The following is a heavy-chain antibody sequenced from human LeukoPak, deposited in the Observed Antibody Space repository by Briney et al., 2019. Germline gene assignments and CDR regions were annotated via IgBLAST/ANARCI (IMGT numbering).Heavy chain of an antibody. J-gene: IGHJ4*02. V-gene: IGHV3-74*01. CDR1: GFTLSSYY. CDR2: INGDGSST. CDR3: AQGGSPGALDY. Sequence: TGGSLRLSCAASGFTLSSYYMHWVRQVPGKGLVWVSCINGDGSSTKYADSVKGRFTISRDNAKNTLYLQVNSLRAEDTAVYYCAQGGSPGALDYWGRGTLVTVSS. D-gene: IGHD1-26*01.